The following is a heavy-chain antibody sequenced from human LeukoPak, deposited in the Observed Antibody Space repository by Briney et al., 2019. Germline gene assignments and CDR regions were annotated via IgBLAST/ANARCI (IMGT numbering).Heavy chain of an antibody. CDR1: GGTFSSYA. CDR3: ARGLRAARRGGYYFDY. CDR2: IIPIFGTA. J-gene: IGHJ4*02. Sequence: SVKVSCKASGGTFSSYAISWVRQAPGQGLEWMGGIIPIFGTANYAQKFQGRVTITADESTSTAYMELSSLRSEDTAVYYCARGLRAARRGGYYFDYWGQGTLVTVS. D-gene: IGHD6-6*01. V-gene: IGHV1-69*13.